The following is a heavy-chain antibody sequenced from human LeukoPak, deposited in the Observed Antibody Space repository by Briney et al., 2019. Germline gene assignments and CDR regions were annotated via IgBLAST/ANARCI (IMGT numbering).Heavy chain of an antibody. CDR1: GFTFSSYS. CDR3: AKGVGSSGWYWTYYFDY. J-gene: IGHJ4*02. CDR2: ISGSGGST. D-gene: IGHD6-19*01. Sequence: GGSLRLSCAASGFTFSSYSMNWVRQAPGKGLEWVSAISGSGGSTYYADSVKGRFTISRDNSKNTLHLQMNSLRAEDTAVYYCAKGVGSSGWYWTYYFDYWGQGTLVTVSS. V-gene: IGHV3-23*01.